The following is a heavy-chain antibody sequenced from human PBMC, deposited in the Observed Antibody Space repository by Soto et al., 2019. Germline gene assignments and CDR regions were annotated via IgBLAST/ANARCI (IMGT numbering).Heavy chain of an antibody. CDR3: AAKRVYCCDDCYTH. CDR1: GDSVSGATFY. J-gene: IGHJ4*02. CDR2: VYYREST. D-gene: IGHD2-21*02. V-gene: IGHV4-39*01. Sequence: SETLSLTCTVSGDSVSGATFYWGWIRQPPGKGLEWIGTVYYRESTYYSPSLRSRASISVDTSKNHLSLKLNSMTAADIAVYYCAAKRVYCCDDCYTHWGQAALVTVSS.